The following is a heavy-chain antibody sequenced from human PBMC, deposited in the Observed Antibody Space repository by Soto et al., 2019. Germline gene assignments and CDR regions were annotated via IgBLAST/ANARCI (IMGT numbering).Heavy chain of an antibody. CDR2: INQDGSEK. D-gene: IGHD2-21*02. CDR1: GFTFSTYW. CDR3: VRDGRAPVIHFDY. J-gene: IGHJ4*02. V-gene: IGHV3-7*05. Sequence: GGSLRLSCAASGFTFSTYWMNWVRQAPGKGLEWVANINQDGSEKYYVDSVKGRFTISRDNTKNSLYLQMNGLRAEDSALYYCVRDGRAPVIHFDYWGQGTLVPVAS.